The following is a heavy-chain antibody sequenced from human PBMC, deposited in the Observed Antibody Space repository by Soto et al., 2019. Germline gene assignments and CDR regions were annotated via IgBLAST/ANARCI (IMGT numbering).Heavy chain of an antibody. CDR2: IFDNGDV. CDR1: VVSITSFY. J-gene: IGHJ4*02. CDR3: ARGWGSKWYYFDS. V-gene: IGHV4-59*01. D-gene: IGHD3-16*01. Sequence: SETLYLTCTVSVVSITSFYWSWIRQSPGKGLEWIGYIFDNGDVKYNPSLMSRLTMSIDMSKNEFSLRLKSVTAADTAMYYCARGWGSKWYYFDSWGEGTLVTVSS.